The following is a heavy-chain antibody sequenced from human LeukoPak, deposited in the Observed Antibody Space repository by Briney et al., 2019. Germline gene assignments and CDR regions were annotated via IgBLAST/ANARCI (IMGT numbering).Heavy chain of an antibody. D-gene: IGHD1-26*01. V-gene: IGHV3-30*18. CDR1: GFTFSSYG. CDR2: ISYDGSNK. Sequence: GGSLRLSCAASGFTFSSYGMHWVRQAPGKGLEWVAVISYDGSNKYYADSVKGRFTISRDNSKNTLYLQMNSLRAEDTAVYYCAKSAWATSSIVGATHYWGQGTLVTVSS. CDR3: AKSAWATSSIVGATHY. J-gene: IGHJ4*02.